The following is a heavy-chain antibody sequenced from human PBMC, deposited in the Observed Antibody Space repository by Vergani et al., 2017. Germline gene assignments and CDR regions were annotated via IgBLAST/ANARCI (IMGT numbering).Heavy chain of an antibody. V-gene: IGHV3-23*01. D-gene: IGHD3-10*01. Sequence: EVQLLQSGGGVIQPGGSVRLSCAASGFTFSACPMTWVRQAPGKGLEWVSAISARYPSTYYADSVKGRFTISRDNSKNMLYLQMNSLRAEDTAVYYCARDRKAYGSGSYDYWGQGTLVTVSS. CDR1: GFTFSACP. J-gene: IGHJ4*02. CDR3: ARDRKAYGSGSYDY. CDR2: ISARYPST.